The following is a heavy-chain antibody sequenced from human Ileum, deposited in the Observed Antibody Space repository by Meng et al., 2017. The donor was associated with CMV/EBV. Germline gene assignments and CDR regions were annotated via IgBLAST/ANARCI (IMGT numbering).Heavy chain of an antibody. J-gene: IGHJ4*02. Sequence: GLTFSDYYMSWIRQAPGKGLEWVSYISSSGNTIYYADSVKGRFTISRDNAKNSLYLQMNSLRVEDSAVYYCARDTETRWALLKRDFDYWGQGTLVTVSS. CDR3: ARDTETRWALLKRDFDY. V-gene: IGHV3-11*04. D-gene: IGHD1-26*01. CDR1: GLTFSDYY. CDR2: ISSSGNTI.